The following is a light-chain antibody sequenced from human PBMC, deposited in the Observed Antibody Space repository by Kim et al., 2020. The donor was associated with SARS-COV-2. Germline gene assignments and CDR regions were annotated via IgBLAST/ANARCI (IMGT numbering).Light chain of an antibody. CDR2: AAS. CDR1: QDISTH. V-gene: IGKV1-39*01. Sequence: DIQMTQSPSSLSASVGDRVTITCRASQDISTHLEWYQQRPGKAPNLLIYAASSLESGVPSRFTGSGSGTDFTLTISSLQPEDFATYFCQQNYSTSLTFGQGTRLEIK. CDR3: QQNYSTSLT. J-gene: IGKJ5*01.